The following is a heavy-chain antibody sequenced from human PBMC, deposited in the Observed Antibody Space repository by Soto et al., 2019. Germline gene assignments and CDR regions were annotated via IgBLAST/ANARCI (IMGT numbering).Heavy chain of an antibody. CDR1: GFTFSSYW. V-gene: IGHV3-74*01. CDR2: INTDGSST. Sequence: EVQLVESGGGLVQPGGSLRLSCAASGFTFSSYWMHWVRQAPGKGVVWISRINTDGSSTSYVDCVQCRFTISRDNGKNTLFLQINSLRCAATDVYYCARRGSGVTRELHYWGQGTLVTVSS. D-gene: IGHD2-15*01. CDR3: ARRGSGVTRELHY. J-gene: IGHJ4*02.